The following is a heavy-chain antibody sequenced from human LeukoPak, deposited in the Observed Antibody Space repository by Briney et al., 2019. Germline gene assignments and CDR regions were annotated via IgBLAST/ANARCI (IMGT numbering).Heavy chain of an antibody. CDR2: ISGSGGST. V-gene: IGHV3-23*01. D-gene: IGHD3-22*01. J-gene: IGHJ4*02. Sequence: GGSLRLSCAASGFTFSSYAMSWVRQAPGKGLEWVSAISGSGGSTYYADSVKGRFTISRDNSKNTLYLQMNSLRAEDTAVYYCAKDRRLTMIVVVIRSQILDYWGQGTLVTVSS. CDR3: AKDRRLTMIVVVIRSQILDY. CDR1: GFTFSSYA.